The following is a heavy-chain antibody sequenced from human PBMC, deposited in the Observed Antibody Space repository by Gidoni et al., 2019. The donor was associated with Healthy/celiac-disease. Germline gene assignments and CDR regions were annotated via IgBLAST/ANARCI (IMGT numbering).Heavy chain of an antibody. CDR3: ASTLGFCSSATCYGDYFDY. J-gene: IGHJ4*02. D-gene: IGHD2-2*01. Sequence: QVQLQESGPGRVKPSQTLYLTGTVSGGSISSGGYYWSWIRQHPGKGLEWIGYIYYSGSTYYNPSLKSRVILSVDTSKNQFSLKLSSVTAADTAVYYCASTLGFCSSATCYGDYFDYWGQGTLVTVSS. V-gene: IGHV4-31*03. CDR2: IYYSGST. CDR1: GGSISSGGYY.